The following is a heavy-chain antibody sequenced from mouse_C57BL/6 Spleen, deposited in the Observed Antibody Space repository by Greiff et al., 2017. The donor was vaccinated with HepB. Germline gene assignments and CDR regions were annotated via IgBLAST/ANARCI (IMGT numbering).Heavy chain of an antibody. D-gene: IGHD1-1*01. V-gene: IGHV5-17*01. CDR1: GFTFSDYG. CDR2: ISSGSSTI. CDR3: ARSSSPYYAMDY. J-gene: IGHJ4*01. Sequence: DVMLVESGGGLVKPGGSLKLSCAASGFTFSDYGMHWVRQAPEKGLEWVAYISSGSSTIYYADTVKGRFTISRDNAKNTLFLQMTSLRSEDTAMYYCARSSSPYYAMDYWGQGTSVTVSS.